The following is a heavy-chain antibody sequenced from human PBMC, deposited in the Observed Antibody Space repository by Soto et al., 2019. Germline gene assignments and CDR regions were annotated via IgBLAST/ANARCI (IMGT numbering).Heavy chain of an antibody. CDR2: IYYSGST. J-gene: IGHJ5*02. CDR1: GGSISSYY. CDR3: AVHYDTLYNWFDP. Sequence: SETLSLTCTVSGGSISSYYWSWIRQPPGKGLEWIGYIYYSGSTNYNPSLKSRVTISVDTSKNQFSLKLSSVTAADTAVYYCAVHYDTLYNWFDPWGQGTLVTVSS. D-gene: IGHD3-22*01. V-gene: IGHV4-59*01.